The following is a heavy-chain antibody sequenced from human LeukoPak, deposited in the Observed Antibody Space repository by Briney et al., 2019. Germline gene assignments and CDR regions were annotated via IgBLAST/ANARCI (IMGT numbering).Heavy chain of an antibody. V-gene: IGHV3-48*02. CDR2: ISSSSSPI. J-gene: IGHJ4*02. Sequence: PGGSLRLSCAASGFTFSSYSMNWVRQAPGKGLEWVSFISSSSSPIYYADSVKGRFTISRDIAKNSVYLQMNSLRDEDTAVYYCARGGLEWLSYWGQGTLVTVSS. CDR1: GFTFSSYS. D-gene: IGHD6-19*01. CDR3: ARGGLEWLSY.